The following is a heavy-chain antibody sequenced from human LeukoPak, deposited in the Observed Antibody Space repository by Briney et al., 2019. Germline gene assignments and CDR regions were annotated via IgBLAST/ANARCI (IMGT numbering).Heavy chain of an antibody. CDR3: ARSAHDYGDYVSRGAFDI. V-gene: IGHV1-18*01. CDR1: GSSFTCYG. CDR2: ISAYNGNT. J-gene: IGHJ3*02. D-gene: IGHD4-17*01. Sequence: AGVTVSLKCSGSSFTCYGISWVRQPPGQGLEWVGLISAYNGNTNYAQKLQGRVSMTTDRSTSTAYMELRSLRSDDTAVYYCARSAHDYGDYVSRGAFDIWGQGTMVTVSS.